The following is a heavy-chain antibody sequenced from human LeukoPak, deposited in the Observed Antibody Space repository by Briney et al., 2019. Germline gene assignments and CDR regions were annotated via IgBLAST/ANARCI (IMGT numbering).Heavy chain of an antibody. CDR3: VRAVPAAILGAFDI. Sequence: GGSLRLSCIASGFTFNTYTMNWVRQAPGKGLEWVSSISSTSTYIYYADSVKGRFTVSRDNAKMSLYLQMNSLRAEDTAVYYCVRAVPAAILGAFDIWGQGTMVTVSS. D-gene: IGHD2-2*02. CDR2: ISSTSTYI. V-gene: IGHV3-21*01. J-gene: IGHJ3*02. CDR1: GFTFNTYT.